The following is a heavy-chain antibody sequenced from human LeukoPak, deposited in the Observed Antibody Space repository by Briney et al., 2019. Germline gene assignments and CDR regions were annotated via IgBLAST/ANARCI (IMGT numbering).Heavy chain of an antibody. CDR1: GLTFSSYS. V-gene: IGHV3-48*01. Sequence: GGSLRLSCAASGLTFSSYSMNWVRQAPGKGLEWVSYISSSSSTIYYADSVKGRFTISRDNAKNSLYLQMNSLRAEDTAVYYCARGPYRGNYYDILTGYYYFGYWGQGTLVTVSS. CDR2: ISSSSSTI. D-gene: IGHD3-9*01. CDR3: ARGPYRGNYYDILTGYYYFGY. J-gene: IGHJ4*02.